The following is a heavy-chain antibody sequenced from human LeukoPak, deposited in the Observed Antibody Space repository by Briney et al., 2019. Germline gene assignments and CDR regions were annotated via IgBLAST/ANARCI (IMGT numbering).Heavy chain of an antibody. V-gene: IGHV4-59*01. J-gene: IGHJ6*03. Sequence: SETLSLTCTVSGGSISSYYWSWIRQPPGKGLEWIGYIYYSGSTNYNPSLKSRVTISVDTSKNQFSLKLSSVTAADTAVYYCAREMGYDFWSGYYGYMDVWGKGTTVTVSS. CDR1: GGSISSYY. D-gene: IGHD3-3*01. CDR2: IYYSGST. CDR3: AREMGYDFWSGYYGYMDV.